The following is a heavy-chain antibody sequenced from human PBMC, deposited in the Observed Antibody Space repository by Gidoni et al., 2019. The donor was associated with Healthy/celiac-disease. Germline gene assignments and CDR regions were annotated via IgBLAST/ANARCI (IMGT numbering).Heavy chain of an antibody. CDR2: TYYRSKWYN. CDR3: ARDRGYYGSGSYYKGDAFDI. CDR1: GDSVSSNSAA. Sequence: QVQLQQSGPGLVKPSQTLSLTCAISGDSVSSNSAAWNWIRQSPSRGLEWLGRTYYRSKWYNDYAVSVKSRITINPDTSKNQFSLQLNSVTPEDTAVYYCARDRGYYGSGSYYKGDAFDIWGQGTMVTVSS. V-gene: IGHV6-1*01. D-gene: IGHD3-10*01. J-gene: IGHJ3*02.